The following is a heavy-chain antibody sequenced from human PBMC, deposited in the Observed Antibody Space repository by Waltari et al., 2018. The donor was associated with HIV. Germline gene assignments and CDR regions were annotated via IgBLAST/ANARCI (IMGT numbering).Heavy chain of an antibody. CDR2: IKSKTDGWTT. J-gene: IGHJ4*02. Sequence: EVQLVESGGGLVKPGGSLRLSCTASGVPFSDVWLNWVRQAPGQGLEWVGHIKSKTDGWTTDYAAPVKGRFTISRDDSKNMLFLEMNSLNTDDTASYYCTVGKSSGYYWGQGTLVTVSS. V-gene: IGHV3-15*01. D-gene: IGHD3-22*01. CDR3: TVGKSSGYY. CDR1: GVPFSDVW.